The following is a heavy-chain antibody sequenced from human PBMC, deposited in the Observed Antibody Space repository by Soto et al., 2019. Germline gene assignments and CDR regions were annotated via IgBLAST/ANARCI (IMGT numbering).Heavy chain of an antibody. J-gene: IGHJ4*02. CDR2: INPNSGGT. CDR1: GYTFTSQG. D-gene: IGHD3-16*02. V-gene: IGHV1-2*02. CDR3: ARVRANYDYVWGSYLYYFDY. Sequence: GASVKVSCKTSGYTFTSQGISWVRQAPGQGLEWMGWINPNSGGTNYAQKFQGRVTMTRDTSISTAYMELSRLRSDDTAVYYCARVRANYDYVWGSYLYYFDYWGQGTLVTVSS.